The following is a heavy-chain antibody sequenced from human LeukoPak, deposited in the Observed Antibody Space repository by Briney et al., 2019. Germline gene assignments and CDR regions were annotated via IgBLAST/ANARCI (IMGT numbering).Heavy chain of an antibody. D-gene: IGHD6-13*01. V-gene: IGHV3-74*01. J-gene: IGHJ4*02. CDR2: LKSDGSST. CDR3: ARWGAAAGAADY. Sequence: GGSLRLSCVASGFTFSSYWMHWVRQAPGKGLVWVSRLKSDGSSTNYADSVKGRFTISRDNAKNTLYLKMNSLRAEDTAVYYCARWGAAAGAADYWGQGTLVTVSS. CDR1: GFTFSSYW.